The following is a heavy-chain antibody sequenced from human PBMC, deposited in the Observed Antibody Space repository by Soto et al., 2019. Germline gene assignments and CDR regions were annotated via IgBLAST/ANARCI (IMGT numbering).Heavy chain of an antibody. CDR1: GFTFTTYA. V-gene: IGHV3-23*01. J-gene: IGHJ4*02. CDR3: AKEALGGATSDY. Sequence: EVQLLESGGGLVQPGGSLRLSCAASGFTFTTYAMNWVRQAPGKGLEWVSAISGSGGSTYYADSVKGRFIISRDNSKNTLYLQMNSLRAEDTAVYYCAKEALGGATSDYWGQGTLVTVSS. D-gene: IGHD1-26*01. CDR2: ISGSGGST.